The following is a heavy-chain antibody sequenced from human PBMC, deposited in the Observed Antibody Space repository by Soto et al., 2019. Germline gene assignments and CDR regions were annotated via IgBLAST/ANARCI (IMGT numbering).Heavy chain of an antibody. CDR2: MFYFGST. Sequence: SETLSLTCTVFGGSFSSSNHYWGWIRQPPGKGLEWLGTMFYFGSTYYNTSLESRVTISVDPSKYQFSLKLSSVTAADTAVYYCARHHFYCTGGSCYLQAYHYYGLDVWGQGTTVT. D-gene: IGHD2-15*01. V-gene: IGHV4-39*01. CDR1: GGSFSSSNHY. CDR3: ARHHFYCTGGSCYLQAYHYYGLDV. J-gene: IGHJ6*02.